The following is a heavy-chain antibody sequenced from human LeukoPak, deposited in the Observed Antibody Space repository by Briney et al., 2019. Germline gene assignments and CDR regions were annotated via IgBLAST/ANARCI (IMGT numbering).Heavy chain of an antibody. V-gene: IGHV3-20*04. D-gene: IGHD6-13*01. CDR2: INWCGDST. J-gene: IGHJ6*03. Sequence: GGSLRLSCAASGFTFDDYGMSWLRQATGKGLEWGSGINWCGDSTGYADSVKPRYTISRDNAKNSLYLQMNSLRAEDTALYYCARETSSWHPVYYYYYYMDVWGKGTTVTVSS. CDR3: ARETSSWHPVYYYYYYMDV. CDR1: GFTFDDYG.